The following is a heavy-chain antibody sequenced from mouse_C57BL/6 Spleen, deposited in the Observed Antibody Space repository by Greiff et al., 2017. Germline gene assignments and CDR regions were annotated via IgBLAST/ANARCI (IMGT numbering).Heavy chain of an antibody. CDR3: ARRPYYYGSSYVYY. J-gene: IGHJ2*01. CDR1: GYTFTSYW. V-gene: IGHV1-50*01. D-gene: IGHD1-1*01. Sequence: VQLQQPGAELVKPGASVKLSCKASGYTFTSYWMQWVKQRPGQGLEWIGEIDPSDSYTNYNQKFKGKATLTVDTSSSTAYMQLSSLTSEDSAVYYCARRPYYYGSSYVYYWGQGTTLTVSS. CDR2: IDPSDSYT.